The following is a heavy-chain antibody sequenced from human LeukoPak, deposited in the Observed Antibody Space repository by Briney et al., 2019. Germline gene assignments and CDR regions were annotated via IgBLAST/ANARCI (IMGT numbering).Heavy chain of an antibody. Sequence: SETLSLTCIVSGGSISSDDYYWSWIRQPPGKGLEWIGYIYYSGSTYYNPSLKSRVTISIDTSKHQFSLQLSSVTAADTAVYYCARWHRYSYGYVVYWGQGTLVTVSS. D-gene: IGHD5-18*01. CDR1: GGSISSDDYY. V-gene: IGHV4-30-4*01. CDR3: ARWHRYSYGYVVY. CDR2: IYYSGST. J-gene: IGHJ4*02.